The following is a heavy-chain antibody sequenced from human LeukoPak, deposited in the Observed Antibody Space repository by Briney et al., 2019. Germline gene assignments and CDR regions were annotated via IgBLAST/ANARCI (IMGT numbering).Heavy chain of an antibody. D-gene: IGHD6-19*01. CDR1: GYTFTSYD. V-gene: IGHV1-8*01. Sequence: ASVKVSCKASGYTFTSYDISWVRQATGQGLEWMGWMNPNSGNTGYAQKFQGRVTMTRNTSISTAYMELSSLRSEDTAVYYCARGLVVAGNWFDPWGQGTLVTVSS. CDR2: MNPNSGNT. CDR3: ARGLVVAGNWFDP. J-gene: IGHJ5*02.